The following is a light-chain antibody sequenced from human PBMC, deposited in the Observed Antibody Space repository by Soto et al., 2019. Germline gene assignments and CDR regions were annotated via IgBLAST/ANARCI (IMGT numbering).Light chain of an antibody. CDR2: STS. J-gene: IGLJ1*01. Sequence: SVLTRAPSVSGSPGQTYNISCTGSSSNSGAGYAVRWHEHGRGTAQKLLIFSTSNPTPGVPVPDRFSGSKSGTSASMAITGLQAQDEGDYNCPSYDSTLDARSVLGAAPKATVL. CDR3: PSYDSTLDARSV. V-gene: IGLV1-40*01. CDR1: SSNSGAGYA.